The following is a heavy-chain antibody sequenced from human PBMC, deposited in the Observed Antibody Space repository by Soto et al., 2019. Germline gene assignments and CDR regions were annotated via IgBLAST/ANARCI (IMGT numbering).Heavy chain of an antibody. Sequence: ESLKISRKGSGYDFTTYWIGWVRQMPGRGLELMGIIFPGDSDTRYSPSFRGQVSISADKSINTAYLQWSSLKASDTAMYYCARRTVGSSGCFDPWGQGTLVTVSS. D-gene: IGHD1-26*01. V-gene: IGHV5-51*01. CDR3: ARRTVGSSGCFDP. CDR1: GYDFTTYW. J-gene: IGHJ5*02. CDR2: IFPGDSDT.